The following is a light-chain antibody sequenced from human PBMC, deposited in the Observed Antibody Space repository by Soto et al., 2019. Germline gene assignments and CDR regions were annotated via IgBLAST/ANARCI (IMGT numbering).Light chain of an antibody. CDR2: GNK. V-gene: IGLV1-47*02. J-gene: IGLJ1*01. CDR3: QSYDSNLSGPYV. CDR1: SSNIGSNY. Sequence: QSVLTQPPSASGTPGQRVTISCSGSSSNIGSNYVYWYQQLPGTAPKLLIYGNKNRPSGVSGRFSGSKSGTAASLAITQLQAEDEGDYYCQSYDSNLSGPYVFGTGTKVTVL.